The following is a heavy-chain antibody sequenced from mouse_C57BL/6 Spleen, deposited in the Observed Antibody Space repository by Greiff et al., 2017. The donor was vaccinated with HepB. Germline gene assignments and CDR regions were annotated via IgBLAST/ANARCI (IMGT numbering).Heavy chain of an antibody. D-gene: IGHD1-1*01. Sequence: QVQLQQSGAELVKPGASVKISCKASGYAFSSYWMNWVKQRPGKGLEWIGQIYPGDGDTNYNGKFKGKATLTADKSSSTAYMQLSSLTSEDSAVYFCARDDYYGSSYEGFAYWGQGTLVTVSA. CDR3: ARDDYYGSSYEGFAY. CDR2: IYPGDGDT. J-gene: IGHJ3*01. CDR1: GYAFSSYW. V-gene: IGHV1-80*01.